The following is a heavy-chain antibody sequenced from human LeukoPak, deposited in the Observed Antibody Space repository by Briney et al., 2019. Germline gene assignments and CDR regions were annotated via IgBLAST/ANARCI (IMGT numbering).Heavy chain of an antibody. J-gene: IGHJ3*02. D-gene: IGHD6-19*01. CDR3: ARVVVAVASDAFDI. Sequence: PGGSLRLSCAASGFTFSSYWMSRVRQAPGKGLEWVSSISSSSSYIYYADSVKGRFTISRDNAKNSLYLQMNSLRAEDTAVYYCARVVVAVASDAFDIWGQGTMVTVSS. V-gene: IGHV3-21*01. CDR2: ISSSSSYI. CDR1: GFTFSSYW.